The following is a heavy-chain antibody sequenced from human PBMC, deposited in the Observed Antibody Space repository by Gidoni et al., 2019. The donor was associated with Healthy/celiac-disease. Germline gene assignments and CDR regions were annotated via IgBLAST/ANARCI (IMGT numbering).Heavy chain of an antibody. CDR1: GVTFSSYS. V-gene: IGHV3-21*01. D-gene: IGHD3-3*01. J-gene: IGHJ5*02. CDR2: ISSISSYI. CDR3: ARDGDYDFWSGGNWFDP. Sequence: EVQLVESGGGLVKPGGSLRLSCAASGVTFSSYSMNWVRQAPGKGLEWVSSISSISSYIYYADSVKGRFTISRDNAKNSLYLQMNSLRAEDTAVYYCARDGDYDFWSGGNWFDPWGQGTLVTVSS.